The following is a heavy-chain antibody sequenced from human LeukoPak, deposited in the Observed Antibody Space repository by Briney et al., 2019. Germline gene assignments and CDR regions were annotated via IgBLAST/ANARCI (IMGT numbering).Heavy chain of an antibody. V-gene: IGHV3-53*01. Sequence: GGSLRLSCAASGFAVSSNHMNWVRQAPGKGLEWVSVIFNGGSTYYADSVKGRFTISRDNSKNTLYLQMNSLKAEDTAVYYCATSIVGLTYDEHFQHWGQGTLVTVSS. CDR1: GFAVSSNH. J-gene: IGHJ1*01. D-gene: IGHD1-26*01. CDR2: IFNGGST. CDR3: ATSIVGLTYDEHFQH.